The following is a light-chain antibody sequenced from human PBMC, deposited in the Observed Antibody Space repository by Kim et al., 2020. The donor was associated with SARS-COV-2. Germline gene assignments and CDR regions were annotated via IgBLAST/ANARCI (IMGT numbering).Light chain of an antibody. J-gene: IGKJ4*01. CDR3: QQYGSSPLT. V-gene: IGKV3-20*01. Sequence: EIVLTQSPGTLSLSPGERATLSCRASQSVTKNYLAWYQHKPGQAPRLLIYGAITRVTGIPDRFGGSGSGTDFTLTISRLDPEDFAVYFCQQYGSSPLTFGGGTNVEIK. CDR1: QSVTKNY. CDR2: GAI.